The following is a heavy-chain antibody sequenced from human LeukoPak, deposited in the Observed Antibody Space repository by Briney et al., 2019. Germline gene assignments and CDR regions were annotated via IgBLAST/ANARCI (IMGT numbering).Heavy chain of an antibody. Sequence: GGSLRLSCTVSGFIFSDSAIHWVRQAAGKGLEWVGRIRSKANSDETAYAASVKGRFTISRDDSKDTAYLQMHSLKPEDTAVYHCTSPAHDFDFWSGHYSVWGRGAQVTVSS. V-gene: IGHV3-73*01. J-gene: IGHJ4*01. CDR2: IRSKANSDET. CDR1: GFIFSDSA. D-gene: IGHD3-3*01. CDR3: TSPAHDFDFWSGHYSV.